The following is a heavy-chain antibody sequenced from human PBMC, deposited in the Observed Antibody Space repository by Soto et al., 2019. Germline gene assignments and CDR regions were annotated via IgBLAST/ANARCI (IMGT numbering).Heavy chain of an antibody. V-gene: IGHV4-34*02. CDR1: GGSFSGYY. CDR2: LNHSGST. CDR3: ARGRWLRQWFDY. J-gene: IGHJ4*02. Sequence: QVQLEQWGAGLLKPSETLSLTCAVDGGSFSGYYWSWIRQPPGKGLEWIGELNHSGSTNYNPSLKSRVTISVETYKIQFSLNLYSVTSADRAVYYCARGRWLRQWFDYWGQGTLVTVSS. D-gene: IGHD5-12*01.